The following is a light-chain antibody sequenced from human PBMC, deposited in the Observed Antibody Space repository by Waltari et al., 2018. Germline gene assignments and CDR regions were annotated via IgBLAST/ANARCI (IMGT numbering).Light chain of an antibody. CDR2: KAS. CDR1: QSINSW. Sequence: DIQMTQSPSTLSASVGHRVTITCRASQSINSWLAWYQQKPGKAPKLLIYKASTLESGVPSRFSGSGSGTEFTLTISGLQPDDFATYYCQQCNTYSFGQGTKVEIK. J-gene: IGKJ1*01. CDR3: QQCNTYS. V-gene: IGKV1-5*03.